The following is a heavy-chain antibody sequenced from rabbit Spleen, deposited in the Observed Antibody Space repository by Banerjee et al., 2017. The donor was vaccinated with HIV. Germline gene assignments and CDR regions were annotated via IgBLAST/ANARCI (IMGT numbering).Heavy chain of an antibody. V-gene: IGHV1S45*01. J-gene: IGHJ6*01. CDR3: ARDTGSSFSSYGMDL. CDR2: MNTYTTKT. Sequence: LEESGGDLVKPEGSLTLTCTASRFSFNIDYVMCWVRQAPGKGLIWIGCMNTYTTKTVYASWAKGRFTISKTSSTTVTLQMTSLTVADTATYFCARDTGSSFSSYGMDLWGPGTLVTVS. D-gene: IGHD8-1*01. CDR1: RFSFNIDYV.